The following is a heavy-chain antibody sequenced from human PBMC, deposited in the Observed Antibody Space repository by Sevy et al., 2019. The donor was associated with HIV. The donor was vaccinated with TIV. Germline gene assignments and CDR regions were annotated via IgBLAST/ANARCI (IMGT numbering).Heavy chain of an antibody. CDR1: GFSFSSYT. CDR3: AKDYGDFKNWFDS. D-gene: IGHD4-17*01. Sequence: GGSLRLSCAASGFSFSSYTMAWVRQAPGKGLEWVSSIGGSDDRTFYAGPVKGRFTISRDNSKNALHLQMNSLRAEDTAVYYCAKDYGDFKNWFDSWGQRTLVTVSS. V-gene: IGHV3-23*01. CDR2: IGGSDDRT. J-gene: IGHJ5*01.